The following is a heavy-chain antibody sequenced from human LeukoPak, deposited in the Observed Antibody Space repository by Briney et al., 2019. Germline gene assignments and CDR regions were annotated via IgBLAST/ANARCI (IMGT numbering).Heavy chain of an antibody. D-gene: IGHD3-3*01. Sequence: ASVKVSCKASGYTFTGYYMHWVRQAPGQGLEWMGWINPNSGGTNYAQKFQGRVTMTRDTSISTAYMELSRLRSDDTAVYYCARALKETIFGVVTQYYFDYWGQGTLVTVSS. J-gene: IGHJ4*02. V-gene: IGHV1-2*02. CDR1: GYTFTGYY. CDR3: ARALKETIFGVVTQYYFDY. CDR2: INPNSGGT.